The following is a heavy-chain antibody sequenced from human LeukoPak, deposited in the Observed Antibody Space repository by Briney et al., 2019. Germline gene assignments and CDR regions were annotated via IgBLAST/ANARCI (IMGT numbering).Heavy chain of an antibody. V-gene: IGHV4-59*12. Sequence: PSETLSLTCTVSGGSISSYYWSWIRQPPEKGLEWIGYIFYTGSANYNPSLKSRGTISVDTSKNQFSLKLNSVTAADTAIYYCARGSLTVAPAFDIWGQGTMFTVSS. D-gene: IGHD4-23*01. CDR2: IFYTGSA. CDR1: GGSISSYY. CDR3: ARGSLTVAPAFDI. J-gene: IGHJ3*02.